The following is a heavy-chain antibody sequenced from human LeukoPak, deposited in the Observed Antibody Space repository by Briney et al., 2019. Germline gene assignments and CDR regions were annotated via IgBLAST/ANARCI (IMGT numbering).Heavy chain of an antibody. Sequence: GGSLRLSCAASGFTFSSYSMNWVRQAPGRGLEWVSYISSSGSLIYYADSVKGRFTISRDNAKDSLYLKMNSLRAEDTAVYYCARWVVSGIRGAFDVWGQGTMVPVS. CDR3: ARWVVSGIRGAFDV. V-gene: IGHV3-48*04. CDR1: GFTFSSYS. J-gene: IGHJ3*01. D-gene: IGHD2-21*01. CDR2: ISSSGSLI.